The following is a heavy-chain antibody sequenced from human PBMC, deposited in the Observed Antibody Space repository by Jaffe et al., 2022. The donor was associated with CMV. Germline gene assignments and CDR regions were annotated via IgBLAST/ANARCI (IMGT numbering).Heavy chain of an antibody. J-gene: IGHJ6*02. CDR1: GGSFSGYY. V-gene: IGHV4-34*01. Sequence: QVQLQQWGAGLLKPSETLSLTCAVYGGSFSGYYWSWIRQPPGKGLEWIGEINHSGSTNYNPSLKSRVTISVDTSKNQFSLKLSSVTAADTAVYYCARTRRYYGSSMDVWGQGTTVTVSS. D-gene: IGHD3-10*01. CDR3: ARTRRYYGSSMDV. CDR2: INHSGST.